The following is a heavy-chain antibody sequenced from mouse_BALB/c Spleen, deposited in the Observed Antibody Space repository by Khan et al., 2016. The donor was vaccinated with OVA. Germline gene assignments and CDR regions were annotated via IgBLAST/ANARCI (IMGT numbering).Heavy chain of an antibody. D-gene: IGHD2-14*01. Sequence: QIQLVQSGPELKKPGETVRISCKASGYTFTTAGMQWVQKMPGKGLKWIGWINTHSGVPKYAEDFKGRFVFSLETSASTAYLQITNLKNEDTATYFCARGWAAFYRNDGGAMDSWGHGTSVTVSS. CDR3: ARGWAAFYRNDGGAMDS. CDR1: GYTFTTAG. CDR2: INTHSGVP. V-gene: IGHV9-4*02. J-gene: IGHJ4*01.